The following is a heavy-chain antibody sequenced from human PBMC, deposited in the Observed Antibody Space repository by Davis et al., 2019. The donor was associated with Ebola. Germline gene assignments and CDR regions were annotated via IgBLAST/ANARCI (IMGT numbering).Heavy chain of an antibody. V-gene: IGHV3-48*04. D-gene: IGHD1-1*01. Sequence: GESLKISCAASGFTFSSYSMNWVRQAPGKGLEWVSYISSSSSTTYYADSVKGRFTISRDNSKNSLYLQMNSLRTEDTALYYCAKGGYRALDYWGQGTLVTVSS. J-gene: IGHJ4*02. CDR3: AKGGYRALDY. CDR2: ISSSSSTT. CDR1: GFTFSSYS.